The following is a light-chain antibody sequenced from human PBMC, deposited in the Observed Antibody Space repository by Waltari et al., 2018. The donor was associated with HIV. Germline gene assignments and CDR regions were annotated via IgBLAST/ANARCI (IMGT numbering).Light chain of an antibody. V-gene: IGKV3-11*01. CDR1: QSISSY. Sequence: EIVLTQSPATLSLSPGERATLSCRASQSISSYLAWYQQKPGQAPRLLIYDASNMATGIPARFSGSVSATDFTLTISSLEPEDFAVYYCQHRSSWPRGTFGQGTKLEIK. CDR2: DAS. J-gene: IGKJ2*01. CDR3: QHRSSWPRGT.